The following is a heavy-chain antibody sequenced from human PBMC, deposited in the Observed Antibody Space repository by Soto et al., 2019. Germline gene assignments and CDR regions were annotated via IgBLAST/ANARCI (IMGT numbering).Heavy chain of an antibody. CDR1: GFTFDDYA. J-gene: IGHJ2*01. CDR3: AKDQGYSTSYYGYVDL. CDR2: ITWNSGII. V-gene: IGHV3-9*01. Sequence: EVQLVESGGGLVQPGRSLRLSCAASGFTFDDYAMHWVRQPPGKGLEWVSGITWNSGIIGYADSVKGRFTISRDNAKNSLYLQMNSLRPADTALYYCAKDQGYSTSYYGYVDLWGRGTLVTVSS. D-gene: IGHD6-13*01.